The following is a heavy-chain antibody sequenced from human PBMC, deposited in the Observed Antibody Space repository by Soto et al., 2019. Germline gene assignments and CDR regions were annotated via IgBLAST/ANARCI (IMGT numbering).Heavy chain of an antibody. J-gene: IGHJ6*02. CDR2: ISRSSSNI. CDR1: GFTFSNYS. D-gene: IGHD6-19*01. CDR3: ARDLKVAGANSYYYYGVDV. V-gene: IGHV3-21*01. Sequence: PGGSLRLSCAASGFTFSNYSMNWVRQAPGKGLEWVSSISRSSSNIYYADSVKGRFTISRDNAKNALYLHMNSLRAGDTAVYYCARDLKVAGANSYYYYGVDVWGQGTTVTVSS.